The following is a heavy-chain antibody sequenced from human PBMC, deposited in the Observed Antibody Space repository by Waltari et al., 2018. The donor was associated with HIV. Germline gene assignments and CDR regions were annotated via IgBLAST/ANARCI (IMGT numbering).Heavy chain of an antibody. CDR3: ARILDYYYGMDV. V-gene: IGHV1-3*01. CDR2: INAGNGNT. CDR1: GYTFTSYA. J-gene: IGHJ6*02. Sequence: QVQLVQSGAEVKKPGASVKVSCKASGYTFTSYAMHWVRQAPGQRLEWMGWINAGNGNTKYSQKFQGRVTITRDTSASTAYMELSSLRSEDTAVYYCARILDYYYGMDVWGQGTTVTVSS.